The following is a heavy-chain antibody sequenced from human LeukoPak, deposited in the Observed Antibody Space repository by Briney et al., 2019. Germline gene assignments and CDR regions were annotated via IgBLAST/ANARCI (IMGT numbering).Heavy chain of an antibody. CDR1: GGTFSSYA. D-gene: IGHD3-22*01. Sequence: SVTVSFKASGGTFSSYAISWVRQAPGQGLEWMGGIIPIFGTANYAQKFQGRVTITADESTSTAYMELSSLRSEDTAVYYCAAIGDYYDSSGYHPFDYWGQGTLVTVSS. V-gene: IGHV1-69*13. CDR3: AAIGDYYDSSGYHPFDY. CDR2: IIPIFGTA. J-gene: IGHJ4*02.